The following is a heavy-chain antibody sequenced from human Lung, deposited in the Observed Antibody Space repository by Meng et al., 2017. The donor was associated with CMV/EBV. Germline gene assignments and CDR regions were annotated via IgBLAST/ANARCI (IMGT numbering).Heavy chain of an antibody. CDR1: GGTFSTYV. CDR2: IIPMFGTT. Sequence: SVKVSXKASGGTFSTYVFSWVRQAPGQGLEWLGGIIPMFGTTNYAQKFQGRLTIKADDSTRTAYMDLSSLTSEDTAVYYCARHAEDYYDSRDFSPYAHWGQGXLVXVSS. J-gene: IGHJ4*02. CDR3: ARHAEDYYDSRDFSPYAH. D-gene: IGHD3-22*01. V-gene: IGHV1-69*13.